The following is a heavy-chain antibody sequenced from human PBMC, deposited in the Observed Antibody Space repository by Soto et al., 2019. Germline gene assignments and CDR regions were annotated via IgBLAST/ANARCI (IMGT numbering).Heavy chain of an antibody. CDR3: KKGATSPFVS. CDR1: GYTFTSYW. D-gene: IGHD3-16*01. Sequence: DSLKISCKGSGYTFTSYWIGWVRQMPGEGLEWLGVIYPSDSDVRYSPSFEGRVTISADNSINTAYLHLLNLKASDTAIYYCKKGATSPFVSWGQGTRVTLSS. V-gene: IGHV5-51*01. J-gene: IGHJ4*02. CDR2: IYPSDSDV.